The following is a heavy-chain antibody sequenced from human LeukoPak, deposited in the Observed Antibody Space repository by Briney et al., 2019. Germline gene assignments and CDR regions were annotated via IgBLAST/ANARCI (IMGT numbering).Heavy chain of an antibody. CDR1: GGSISSYY. J-gene: IGHJ5*02. Sequence: SETLSLTCTVSGGSISSYYWIWMRQPPGKGLEWIGYIYTSGSTNYNPSLKSRVTISVDTSKNQFSLKLSSVTAADTAVYYCARHAHTVNWFDPWGQGTLVTVSS. CDR2: IYTSGST. CDR3: ARHAHTVNWFDP. V-gene: IGHV4-4*09. D-gene: IGHD2-2*02.